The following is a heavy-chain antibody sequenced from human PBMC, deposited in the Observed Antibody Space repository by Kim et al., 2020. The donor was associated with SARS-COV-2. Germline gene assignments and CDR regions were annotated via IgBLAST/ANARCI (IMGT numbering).Heavy chain of an antibody. Sequence: GGSLRLSCAASGFTFSSYGMHWVRQAPGKGLEWVAVIWYDGSNKYYADSVKGRFTISRDNSKNTLYLQMNSLRAEDTAVYYCARGAHYDFWSGYYPWGQRTLVTVSS. CDR3: ARGAHYDFWSGYYP. CDR1: GFTFSSYG. CDR2: IWYDGSNK. D-gene: IGHD3-3*01. V-gene: IGHV3-33*01. J-gene: IGHJ5*02.